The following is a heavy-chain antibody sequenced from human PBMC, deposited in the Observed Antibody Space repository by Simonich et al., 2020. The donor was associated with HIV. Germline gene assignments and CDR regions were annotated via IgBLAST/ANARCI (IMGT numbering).Heavy chain of an antibody. J-gene: IGHJ4*02. CDR1: GSTFSSYS. D-gene: IGHD2-2*01. Sequence: EVQLVESGGGLVKPGGSLRLSCAASGSTFSSYSMNWVRQAPGKGLEWVSSISSSSSYIYYADSVKGRFTISRDNAKNSLYLQMNSLRAEDTAVYYCARDGRKGSSTSCSDYWGQGTLVTVSS. V-gene: IGHV3-21*01. CDR3: ARDGRKGSSTSCSDY. CDR2: ISSSSSYI.